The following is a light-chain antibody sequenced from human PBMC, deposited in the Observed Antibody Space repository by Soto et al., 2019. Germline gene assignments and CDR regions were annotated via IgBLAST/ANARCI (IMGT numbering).Light chain of an antibody. CDR1: ESVRSY. CDR2: GAS. Sequence: ETVLTQSPATLSLSPGERATLSCRASESVRSYLAWYQQKPGQAPRVLIYGASSRTTGIPDRFSGSGSGTDFTLTISSLEPEDFAVYYCQQYHNSPLTFGQGTKVDI. J-gene: IGKJ1*01. V-gene: IGKV3-20*01. CDR3: QQYHNSPLT.